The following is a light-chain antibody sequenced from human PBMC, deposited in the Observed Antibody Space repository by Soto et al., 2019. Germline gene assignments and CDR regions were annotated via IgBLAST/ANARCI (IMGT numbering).Light chain of an antibody. Sequence: EIVMTQSPATLSVSPGERATLSCRASRNVASKVAWYQQTPGQAPRLLIFGASTRAPGIPARFSGSGSGTEFTLTISSLQPEDFVVYYCQHYNNRPLTFGGGTKVEIK. V-gene: IGKV3-15*01. CDR2: GAS. J-gene: IGKJ4*01. CDR1: RNVASK. CDR3: QHYNNRPLT.